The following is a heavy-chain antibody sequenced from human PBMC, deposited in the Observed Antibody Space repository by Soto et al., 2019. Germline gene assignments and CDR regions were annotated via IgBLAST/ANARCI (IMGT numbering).Heavy chain of an antibody. V-gene: IGHV1-18*04. CDR2: ISAYNGNT. J-gene: IGHJ3*02. CDR1: GYTFTSYG. Sequence: ASVKVSCKASGYTFTSYGISWVRQAPGQGLEWMGWISAYNGNTTYAQKLQGRVTMTTDTSTSTAYMELRSLRSDDTAVYYCAGGFRLVQRSFEIWEKGTMVVVAS. D-gene: IGHD2-2*01. CDR3: AGGFRLVQRSFEI.